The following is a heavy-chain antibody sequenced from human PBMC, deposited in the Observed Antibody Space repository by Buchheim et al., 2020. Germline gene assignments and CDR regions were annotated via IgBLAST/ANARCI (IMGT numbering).Heavy chain of an antibody. J-gene: IGHJ6*03. CDR2: INHSGST. CDR3: ARGRGQQLVLRGYYYYYYMDV. V-gene: IGHV4-34*01. Sequence: QVQLQQWGAGLLKPSETLSLTCAVYGGSFSGYYWSWIRQPPGKGLEWIGEINHSGSTNYNPSLKSRVTISVDTSKNQFSLKLSSVTAADTAVYYCARGRGQQLVLRGYYYYYYMDVWGKGTT. CDR1: GGSFSGYY. D-gene: IGHD6-13*01.